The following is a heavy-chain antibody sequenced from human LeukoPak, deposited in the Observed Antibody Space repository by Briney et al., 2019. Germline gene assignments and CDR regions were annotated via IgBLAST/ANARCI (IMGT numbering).Heavy chain of an antibody. Sequence: ASVKVPCKASGYTFTDSFMHWVRQAPGHGPEWMGRIYPNNGATNYAQKFQGRVTMTSDPSLSAAYLEMTGLTSDDTAVYYCAKAPPVGPTTSPDSWGQGTLVIVSS. J-gene: IGHJ4*02. CDR1: GYTFTDSF. V-gene: IGHV1-2*06. D-gene: IGHD1-26*01. CDR3: AKAPPVGPTTSPDS. CDR2: IYPNNGAT.